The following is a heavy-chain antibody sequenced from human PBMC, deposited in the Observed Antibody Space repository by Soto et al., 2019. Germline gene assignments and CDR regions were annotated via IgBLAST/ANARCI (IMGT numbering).Heavy chain of an antibody. V-gene: IGHV4-31*03. CDR2: IYHSATT. Sequence: QGQLQESGPGLVKPSQTMSLTCIVSGGSVSSDDHCWTWIRQRPGKGLEWIGNIYHSATTYNNPGLESRVPISVDPSNNLSTLKLSSVTAADPDVYMWALDWTPPPSGYSSEGGGYNYCALDVWGQGTTVSVSS. CDR1: GGSVSSDDHC. D-gene: IGHD6-19*01. J-gene: IGHJ6*02. CDR3: ALDWTPPPSGYSSEGGGYNYCALDV.